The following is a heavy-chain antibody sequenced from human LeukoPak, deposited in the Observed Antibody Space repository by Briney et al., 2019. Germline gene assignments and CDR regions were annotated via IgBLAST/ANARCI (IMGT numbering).Heavy chain of an antibody. D-gene: IGHD4-17*01. V-gene: IGHV3-21*01. CDR2: ISSSSSYI. J-gene: IGHJ4*02. CDR1: GFTFSSYS. CDR3: ARVYYGDYQGFVY. Sequence: GGSLRLSCAASGFTFSSYSMNWVRQAPGKGLEWVSSISSSSSYIYYADSVKGRFTISRDNAKNPLYLQMNSLRAEDTAVYYCARVYYGDYQGFVYWGQGTLVTVSS.